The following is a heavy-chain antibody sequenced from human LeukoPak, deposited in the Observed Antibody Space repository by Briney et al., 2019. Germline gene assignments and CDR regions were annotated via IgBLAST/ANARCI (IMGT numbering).Heavy chain of an antibody. CDR3: ARDPGAPREQYFQH. V-gene: IGHV1-46*01. Sequence: ASVTVSCKASGYTFTSYYMHWVRQAPGQGLEWIGIINPSGGSTSYAQKFQGRVTMTRDISTSTVYMELSSLRSEDTAVYYCARDPGAPREQYFQHWGQGTLVTVSS. CDR2: INPSGGST. D-gene: IGHD3-10*01. CDR1: GYTFTSYY. J-gene: IGHJ1*01.